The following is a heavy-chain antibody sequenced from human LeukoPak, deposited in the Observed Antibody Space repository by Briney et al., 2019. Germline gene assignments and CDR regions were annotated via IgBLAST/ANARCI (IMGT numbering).Heavy chain of an antibody. CDR2: ISFDGSHK. D-gene: IGHD6-19*01. CDR1: GFTFSSYG. CDR3: AKISSGWYGPLDY. V-gene: IGHV3-30*18. J-gene: IGHJ4*02. Sequence: GTSLRLSCTASGFTFSSYGMHWVRQAPGKGLEWVAVISFDGSHKYYADSVKGRFTISRDKSKNTLYLQVNGLRAEDTAVYYCAKISSGWYGPLDYWGQGTLVTVSS.